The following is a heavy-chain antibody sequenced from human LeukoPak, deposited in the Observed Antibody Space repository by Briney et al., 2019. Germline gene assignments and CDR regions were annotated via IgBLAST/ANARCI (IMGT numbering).Heavy chain of an antibody. Sequence: ASVKVSCKASGFTFSNSAFQWVRQARGQRLEWIGWIVVGSDSTKYAQKFQERVSITRDMSTSTVYMELSSLRSEDTAVYYCTGEIYRGHVYSYYYGMDVWGQGTTVTVFS. D-gene: IGHD5-12*01. CDR2: IVVGSDST. CDR3: TGEIYRGHVYSYYYGMDV. CDR1: GFTFSNSA. J-gene: IGHJ6*02. V-gene: IGHV1-58*01.